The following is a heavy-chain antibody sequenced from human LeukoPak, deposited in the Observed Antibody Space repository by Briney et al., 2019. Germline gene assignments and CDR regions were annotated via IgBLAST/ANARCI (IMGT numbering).Heavy chain of an antibody. D-gene: IGHD5-18*01. Sequence: GGSLRLSCAASGFTFSSYGMHWVRQAPGKGLEWVAVISYDGSNKYYADSVKGRFTISRDNSKNTLYLQMNSLRAEDTAVYYCARGPSRGYSYGNFNYWGQGTLVTVSS. CDR3: ARGPSRGYSYGNFNY. J-gene: IGHJ4*02. V-gene: IGHV3-30*03. CDR1: GFTFSSYG. CDR2: ISYDGSNK.